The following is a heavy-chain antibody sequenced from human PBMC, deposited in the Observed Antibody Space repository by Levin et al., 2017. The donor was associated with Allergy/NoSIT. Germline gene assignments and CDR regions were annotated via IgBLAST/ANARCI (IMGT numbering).Heavy chain of an antibody. J-gene: IGHJ5*02. CDR2: INPNSGGT. V-gene: IGHV1-2*06. CDR3: ARETYSSSWYWFDP. D-gene: IGHD6-13*01. Sequence: PEASVKVSCKASGYTFTGYYMHWVRQAPGQGLEWMGRINPNSGGTNYAQKFQGRVTMTRDTSISTAYMELSRLRSDDTAVYYCARETYSSSWYWFDPWGQGTLVTVSS. CDR1: GYTFTGYY.